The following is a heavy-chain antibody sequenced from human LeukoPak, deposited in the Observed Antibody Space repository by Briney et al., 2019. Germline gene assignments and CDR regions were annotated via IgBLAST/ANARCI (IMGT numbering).Heavy chain of an antibody. CDR3: ARALSGRFDY. J-gene: IGHJ4*02. CDR1: GGSISSYY. D-gene: IGHD2-15*01. Sequence: PSETLSLTCTVSGGSISSYYWSWIRQPPGKGLEWIGYIYYSGSTDYNPSLKSRVTISVDTSKNQFSLKLSSVTAADTAVYYCARALSGRFDYWGQGTLVTVSS. CDR2: IYYSGST. V-gene: IGHV4-59*01.